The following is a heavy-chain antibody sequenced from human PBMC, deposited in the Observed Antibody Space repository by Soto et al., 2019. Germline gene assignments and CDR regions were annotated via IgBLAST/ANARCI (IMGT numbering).Heavy chain of an antibody. CDR1: GYSISSSNW. D-gene: IGHD1-26*01. CDR2: IYYSGTT. V-gene: IGHV4-28*01. J-gene: IGHJ4*02. CDR3: ARREIQGPIDY. Sequence: QVQLQESGPGLVKPSDTLSLTCAVSGYSISSSNWWGWIRQPPGKGLEWVGYIYYSGTTYYNPSLKGRVTMSVDTSKNQFSLKLTSVTAVDTAVYYCARREIQGPIDYWGQGTLVTVSS.